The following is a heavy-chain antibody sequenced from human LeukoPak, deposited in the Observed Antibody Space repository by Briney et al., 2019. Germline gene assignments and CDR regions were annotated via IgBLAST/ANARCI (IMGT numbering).Heavy chain of an antibody. D-gene: IGHD1-26*01. CDR3: ARGVVGATRWFDP. CDR1: GGSVSSGSYY. J-gene: IGHJ5*02. V-gene: IGHV4-61*01. Sequence: SETLSLTCTVSGGSVSSGSYYWSWIRQPPGKGLEWIGYIFYSGSTNYNPSLKSRVTISVDTSKNQFSLKLSSVTAADTAVYYCARGVVGATRWFDPWGQGTLVTVSS. CDR2: IFYSGST.